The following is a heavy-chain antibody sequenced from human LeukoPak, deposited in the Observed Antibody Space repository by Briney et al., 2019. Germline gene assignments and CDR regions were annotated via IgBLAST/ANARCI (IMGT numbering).Heavy chain of an antibody. CDR1: GFTFSSYA. J-gene: IGHJ4*02. Sequence: GSLRLSCAASGFTFSSYAMHWVRQAPGKGLEWVAVISYDGNNKYYADSVKGRFTISRDNSKNTLYLQMNSLRAEDTAVYYCASDSGSYYGHDYWGQGTLVTVSS. D-gene: IGHD1-26*01. CDR2: ISYDGNNK. V-gene: IGHV3-30*04. CDR3: ASDSGSYYGHDY.